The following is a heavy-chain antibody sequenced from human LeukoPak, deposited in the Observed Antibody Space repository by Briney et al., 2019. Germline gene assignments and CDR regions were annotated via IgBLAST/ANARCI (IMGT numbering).Heavy chain of an antibody. CDR3: ARVPEYSSAAFDY. V-gene: IGHV1-2*02. CDR1: GYTFTGYY. CDR2: INPNSGGI. J-gene: IGHJ4*02. Sequence: ASVKVSCKASGYTFTGYYMHWVRQAPGQGLEWMGWINPNSGGINYAQKFQGRVTMTRDTSISTAYMELSRLRSDDTAVYYCARVPEYSSAAFDYWGQGTLVTVSS. D-gene: IGHD6-6*01.